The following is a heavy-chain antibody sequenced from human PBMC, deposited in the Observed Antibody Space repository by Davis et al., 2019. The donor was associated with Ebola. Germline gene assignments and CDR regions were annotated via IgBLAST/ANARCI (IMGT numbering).Heavy chain of an antibody. CDR1: GGSISTYY. V-gene: IGHV4-34*01. CDR3: ARGPSSSSWYVVGRTYYFQH. J-gene: IGHJ1*01. D-gene: IGHD6-13*01. CDR2: INHSGST. Sequence: PSETLSLTCTVSGGSISTYYWSWIRQPPGKGLEWIGEINHSGSTNYNPSLKSRVTISVDTSKNQFSLKLSSVTAADTAVYYCARGPSSSSWYVVGRTYYFQHWGQGTLVTVSS.